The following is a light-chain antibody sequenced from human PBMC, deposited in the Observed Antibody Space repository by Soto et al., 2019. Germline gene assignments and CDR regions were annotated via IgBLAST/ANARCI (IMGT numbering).Light chain of an antibody. V-gene: IGLV2-14*01. Sequence: QSVLTQPASVSGSPGQSITISCTGTSSDVGGYNYVSWYQQHPGKAPKLMIYDVSKRPSGVPDRFSGSKSGNTASLTISGLQAEDEAEYYCSSYTSSSTVFGGGTK. CDR1: SSDVGGYNY. CDR3: SSYTSSSTV. CDR2: DVS. J-gene: IGLJ2*01.